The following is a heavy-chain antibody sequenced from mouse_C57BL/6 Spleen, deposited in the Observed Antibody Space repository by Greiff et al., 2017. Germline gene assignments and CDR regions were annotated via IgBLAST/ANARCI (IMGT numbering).Heavy chain of an antibody. CDR3: ARDGAMDY. V-gene: IGHV1-54*01. D-gene: IGHD2-3*01. Sequence: QVQLQQSGAELVRPGTSVTVSCKASGYAFTTYLIEWVKQRPGQGLEWIGVINPGSGGTNYNEKFKGKATLTADKSSSTAYMQLSSLTSEDSAVYYCARDGAMDYWGQGTSVTVSS. CDR1: GYAFTTYL. CDR2: INPGSGGT. J-gene: IGHJ4*01.